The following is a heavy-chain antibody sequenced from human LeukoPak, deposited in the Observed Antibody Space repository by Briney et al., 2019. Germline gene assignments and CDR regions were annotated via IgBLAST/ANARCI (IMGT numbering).Heavy chain of an antibody. CDR2: ISSSSSYI. CDR3: ARDPLAIYGDYNWFDP. D-gene: IGHD4-17*01. CDR1: GFTFSSYS. V-gene: IGHV3-21*01. J-gene: IGHJ5*02. Sequence: NPGGSLRLSCAASGFTFSSYSMNWVRQAPGKGLEWVSSISSSSSYIYYADSVKGRFTISRDNAKNSLYLQMNSLRAEDTAVYYCARDPLAIYGDYNWFDPWGQGTLVTVSS.